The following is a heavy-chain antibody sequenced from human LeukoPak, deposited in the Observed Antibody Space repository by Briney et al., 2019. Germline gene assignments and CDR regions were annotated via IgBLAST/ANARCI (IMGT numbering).Heavy chain of an antibody. CDR1: GGSFSGYH. CDR2: INHSGST. V-gene: IGHV4-34*01. J-gene: IGHJ5*02. Sequence: PSETLSLTCAVYGGSFSGYHWSWIRQPPGKGLEWIGEINHSGSTNYNPSLKSRVTISVDTSKNQFSLKLSSVTAADTAVYYCARKPYYYDSSGYQNWFDPWGQGTLVTVSS. CDR3: ARKPYYYDSSGYQNWFDP. D-gene: IGHD3-22*01.